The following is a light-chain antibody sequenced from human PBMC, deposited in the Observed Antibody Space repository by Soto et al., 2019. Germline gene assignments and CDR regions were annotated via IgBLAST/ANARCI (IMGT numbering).Light chain of an antibody. CDR2: DAS. CDR1: QDIGIE. CDR3: QQRNSWPIT. V-gene: IGKV3-11*01. J-gene: IGKJ5*01. Sequence: DIVLTQSPATLSLSAGEAATLSCGASQDIGIELAGYQQRPGQPPRLLICDASNRATGIPARFSGRGSATDFTLTISILEPEDCGIYFCQQRNSWPITFGQGTRLEIK.